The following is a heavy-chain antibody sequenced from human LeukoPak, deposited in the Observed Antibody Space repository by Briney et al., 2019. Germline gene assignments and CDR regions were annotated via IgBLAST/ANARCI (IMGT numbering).Heavy chain of an antibody. CDR2: ISSSSSYI. V-gene: IGHV3-21*01. Sequence: GGSLRLSCAASGFTFSSYSMNWVRQAPGKGLEWVSSISSSSSYIYYADSVKGRFTISRDNARNSLYLQMNSLRAEDTAVYYCARRGIQQWSFDYWGQGTLVTVSS. CDR3: ARRGIQQWSFDY. J-gene: IGHJ4*02. CDR1: GFTFSSYS. D-gene: IGHD5-18*01.